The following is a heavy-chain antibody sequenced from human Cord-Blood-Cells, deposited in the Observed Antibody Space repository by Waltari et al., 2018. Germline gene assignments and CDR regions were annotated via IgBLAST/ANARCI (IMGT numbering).Heavy chain of an antibody. Sequence: QVQLVQSGAEVKKPGSSVKVSCKASGGTFSSYAISWGRQAPGQGLEWMGSIIPILGIANYAQKFQGRVTITADKSTSTAYMELSSLRSEDTAVYYCASSLPSFWSGSSWGQGTLVTVSS. V-gene: IGHV1-69*09. CDR3: ASSLPSFWSGSS. D-gene: IGHD3-3*01. CDR2: IIPILGIA. CDR1: GGTFSSYA. J-gene: IGHJ5*02.